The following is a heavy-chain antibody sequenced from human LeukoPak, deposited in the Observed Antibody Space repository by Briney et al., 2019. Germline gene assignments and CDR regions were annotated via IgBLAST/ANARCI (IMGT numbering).Heavy chain of an antibody. Sequence: ASVKVSCKASGYTFTSYYMRWVRQAPGQGLEWMGIINPSGGSTSYAQKFQGRVTMTRDTSTSTVYMELSSLRSEDTAVYYCAAGGRCSSTSCYDGYNYWGQGTLVTVSS. D-gene: IGHD2-2*01. J-gene: IGHJ4*02. CDR1: GYTFTSYY. CDR3: AAGGRCSSTSCYDGYNY. V-gene: IGHV1-46*03. CDR2: INPSGGST.